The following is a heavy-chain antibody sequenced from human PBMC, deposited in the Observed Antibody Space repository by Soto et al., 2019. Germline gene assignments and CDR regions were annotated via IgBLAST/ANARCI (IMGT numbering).Heavy chain of an antibody. J-gene: IGHJ1*01. CDR3: VRDPTYGAF. D-gene: IGHD2-21*01. Sequence: EVQLVEAGGGLVQPGGSLTLSCAASGFTVSSNDMSWVRQAPGKGLEWVSVIHSSGSTFYADSVKGRFTVSRDTSSNTVHLQMTSLGADDTGVYHCVRDPTYGAFWGQGTQVTVSS. CDR2: IHSSGST. V-gene: IGHV3-66*01. CDR1: GFTVSSND.